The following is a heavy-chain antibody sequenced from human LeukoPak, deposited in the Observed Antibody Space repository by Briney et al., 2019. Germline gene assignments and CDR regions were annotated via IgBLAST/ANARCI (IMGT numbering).Heavy chain of an antibody. V-gene: IGHV4-30-4*07. D-gene: IGHD2-15*01. Sequence: SETLSLTCAVSGGSLSSGGYSWSWIRQPPGKGLEWIGYIYYSGSTYYNPSLKSRVTISVDTSKNQSSLKLSSVTAADTAVYYCARDRSSVVAATNWFDPWGQGTLVTVSS. CDR3: ARDRSSVVAATNWFDP. CDR1: GGSLSSGGYS. CDR2: IYYSGST. J-gene: IGHJ5*02.